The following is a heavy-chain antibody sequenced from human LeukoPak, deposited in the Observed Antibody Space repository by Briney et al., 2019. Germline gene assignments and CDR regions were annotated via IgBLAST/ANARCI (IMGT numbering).Heavy chain of an antibody. V-gene: IGHV1-18*04. CDR2: ISAYNGNT. CDR3: ARDAKIAAAGTGYCGY. CDR1: GYTFTSYG. J-gene: IGHJ4*02. Sequence: ASVKVSCMASGYTFTSYGISWVRQAPGQGLEWMGWISAYNGNTNYAQKLQGRVTMTTDTSTSTAYMELRSLRSDDTAVYYCARDAKIAAAGTGYCGYWGQGTLVTVSS. D-gene: IGHD6-13*01.